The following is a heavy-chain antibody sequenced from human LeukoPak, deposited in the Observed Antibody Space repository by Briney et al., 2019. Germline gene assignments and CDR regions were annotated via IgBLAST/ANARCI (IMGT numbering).Heavy chain of an antibody. CDR3: ARDGDYYDSSGSTPSYFDL. J-gene: IGHJ2*01. D-gene: IGHD3-22*01. CDR2: INPSGGST. CDR1: GYTFTSYD. V-gene: IGHV1-46*01. Sequence: ASVKVSCKASGYTFTSYDVNWVRQVPGQGLEWMGIINPSGGSTSYAQKFQGRVTMTRDTSTSTVYMELSSLRSEDTAVYYCARDGDYYDSSGSTPSYFDLWGRGTLVTVSS.